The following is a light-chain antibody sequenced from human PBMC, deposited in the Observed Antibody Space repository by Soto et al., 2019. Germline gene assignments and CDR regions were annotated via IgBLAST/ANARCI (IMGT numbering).Light chain of an antibody. J-gene: IGKJ1*01. CDR1: QSLVYSDGNPY. CDR3: MQGTHLPLT. Sequence: DVVMTQSPLSLPVTLGQPASFSCRSSQSLVYSDGNPYVTWFQQMPGLSPRRLMYKVSHRDSGVQDRFTGSASGTDFTLKLIMVGAEYVGVYYCMQGTHLPLTFGQGTNVEI. CDR2: KVS. V-gene: IGKV2-30*01.